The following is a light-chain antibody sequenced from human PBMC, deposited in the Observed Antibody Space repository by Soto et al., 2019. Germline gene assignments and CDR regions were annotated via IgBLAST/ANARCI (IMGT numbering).Light chain of an antibody. V-gene: IGKV1-39*01. CDR1: QSITRF. CDR2: AAS. J-gene: IGKJ4*01. CDR3: QHGYSTPLT. Sequence: DIQMTQSPSSLSASVGDRVTITCRASQSITRFLNWYQQKPGKAPNLLIYAASTLQSGVPSRFSGSGSGTDFTLTISSLQPEDFATYFCQHGYSTPLTFGGGTKVDI.